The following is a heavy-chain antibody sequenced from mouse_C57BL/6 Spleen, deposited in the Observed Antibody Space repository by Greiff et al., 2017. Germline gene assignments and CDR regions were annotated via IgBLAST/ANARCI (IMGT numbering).Heavy chain of an antibody. Sequence: VQLQQSGAELVKPGASVKLSCKASGYTFTSYCMHWVKQRPGQGLEWIGMIYPTRGSTNYTEKFKSKATLTVATSSSTAYLQLSSLTAEDSAVYYCGWDDDAMDYWGQGTSVTVSS. V-gene: IGHV1-64*01. D-gene: IGHD4-1*01. CDR2: IYPTRGST. CDR1: GYTFTSYC. CDR3: GWDDDAMDY. J-gene: IGHJ4*01.